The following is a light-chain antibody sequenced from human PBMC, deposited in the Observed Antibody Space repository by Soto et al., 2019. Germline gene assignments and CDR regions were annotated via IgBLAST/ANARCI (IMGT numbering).Light chain of an antibody. V-gene: IGKV1-17*03. CDR1: QGISNY. CDR2: AAS. J-gene: IGKJ1*01. CDR3: LQHNSYPWT. Sequence: DIQMTQSPSAMSSSVGVRFTITCLASQGISNYLAWFQQKPGKVPKHLIYAASSLQSGVPSRFSGSGSGTEFTLTISSLQPEDFATYYCLQHNSYPWTFGQGTKVDIK.